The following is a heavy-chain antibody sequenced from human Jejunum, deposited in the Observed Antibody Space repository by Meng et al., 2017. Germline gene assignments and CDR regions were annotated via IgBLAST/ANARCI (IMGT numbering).Heavy chain of an antibody. D-gene: IGHD1-14*01. CDR3: ARAIRERYFDS. V-gene: IGHV4-4*02. CDR2: VWPSGAT. J-gene: IGHJ4*02. Sequence: HMPEPGPGLVKPSGTLSLTCTVSGVSTTAPFYWTWIRQAPGKGLEWIGEVWPSGATYYNPSLSSRITISIDTSNNQFSLEVAFLTAADTAVYYCARAIRERYFDSWGQGTLVTVSS. CDR1: GVSTTAPFY.